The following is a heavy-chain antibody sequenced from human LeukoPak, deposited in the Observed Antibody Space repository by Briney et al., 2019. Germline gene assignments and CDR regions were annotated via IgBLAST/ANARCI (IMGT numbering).Heavy chain of an antibody. CDR2: IIPIFGTA. J-gene: IGHJ5*02. Sequence: GASVKASCKASGGTFSSYAISWVRQAPGQGLEWMGGIIPIFGTANYAQKFQGRVTITADKSTSTAYMELSSLRSEDTAVYYCARLRFPTVTINWFDPWGQGTLVTVSS. D-gene: IGHD4-11*01. CDR3: ARLRFPTVTINWFDP. V-gene: IGHV1-69*06. CDR1: GGTFSSYA.